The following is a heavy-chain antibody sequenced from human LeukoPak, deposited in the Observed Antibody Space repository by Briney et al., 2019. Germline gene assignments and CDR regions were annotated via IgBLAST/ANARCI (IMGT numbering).Heavy chain of an antibody. D-gene: IGHD2-2*01. CDR1: GGSISSGDYY. Sequence: TLSLTCTVSGGSISSGDYYWSWIRQPPGKGLEWIGYIYCSGSTYYNPSLKSRVTISVDTSKNPFSLKLSSVTAADTAVYYRARGGEYCSSTSCTSKYFDPWGQGTLVTVSS. V-gene: IGHV4-30-4*08. CDR3: ARGGEYCSSTSCTSKYFDP. CDR2: IYCSGST. J-gene: IGHJ5*02.